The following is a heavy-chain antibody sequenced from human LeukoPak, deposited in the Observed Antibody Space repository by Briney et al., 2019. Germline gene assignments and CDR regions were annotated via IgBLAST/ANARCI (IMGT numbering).Heavy chain of an antibody. CDR3: AMLMMTTYYYYYMDV. J-gene: IGHJ6*03. Sequence: TGGSLRLSYAAAGFTFDDYAMQWARQAPGKCLGWDAGIIWNSNSTDYADSVKGRFTISRDNAKNSLYLQMNSLRAEDTAVYYCAMLMMTTYYYYYMDVWGKRTTVTISS. CDR1: GFTFDDYA. D-gene: IGHD3-16*01. CDR2: IIWNSNST. V-gene: IGHV3-9*01.